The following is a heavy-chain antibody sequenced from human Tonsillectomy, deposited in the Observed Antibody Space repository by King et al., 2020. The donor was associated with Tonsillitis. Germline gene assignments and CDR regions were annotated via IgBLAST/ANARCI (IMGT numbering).Heavy chain of an antibody. V-gene: IGHV1-18*04. CDR3: AISPLGELPRV. D-gene: IGHD1-26*01. CDR1: GYTFTGYG. J-gene: IGHJ4*02. CDR2: INTYNDNT. Sequence: LQLVQSGAEVKKPGASVKVSCKASGYTFTGYGINWVRQAPGQGLEWMGWINTYNDNTYYAQNLQGRVTMTPDTSTSTAYMELRSLRSDDTAVYYCAISPLGELPRVWGQGTLVTVSS.